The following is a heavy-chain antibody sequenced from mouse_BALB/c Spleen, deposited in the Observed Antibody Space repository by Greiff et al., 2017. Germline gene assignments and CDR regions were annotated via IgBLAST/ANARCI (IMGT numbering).Heavy chain of an antibody. CDR1: GFTFSSYA. Sequence: EVQLVESGGGLVKPGGSLKLSCAASGFTFSSYAMSWVRQTPEKRLEWVASISSGGSTYYPDSVKGRFTISRDNARNILYLQMSSLRSEDTAMYYCARRIYYYGSSYDYAMDYWGQGTSVTVSS. J-gene: IGHJ4*01. D-gene: IGHD1-1*01. CDR2: ISSGGST. V-gene: IGHV5-6-5*01. CDR3: ARRIYYYGSSYDYAMDY.